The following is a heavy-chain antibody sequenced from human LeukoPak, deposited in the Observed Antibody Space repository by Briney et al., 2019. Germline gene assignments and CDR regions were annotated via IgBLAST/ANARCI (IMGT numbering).Heavy chain of an antibody. Sequence: GGSLRLSCAASGFTFNNYWMHWVRQAPGKGLVWVSRIDRDGSSTSYADSVKGRFTVSRGNAKNTVYLQMNSLRAEDTAVYYCARITYYSDSSSYYHFDCWGQGTLVTVSS. J-gene: IGHJ4*02. CDR2: IDRDGSST. CDR1: GFTFNNYW. V-gene: IGHV3-74*01. D-gene: IGHD3-22*01. CDR3: ARITYYSDSSSYYHFDC.